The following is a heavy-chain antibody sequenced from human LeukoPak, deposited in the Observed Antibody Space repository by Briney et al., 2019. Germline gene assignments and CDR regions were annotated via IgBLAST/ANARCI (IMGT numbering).Heavy chain of an antibody. D-gene: IGHD4-17*01. V-gene: IGHV1-2*02. J-gene: IGHJ6*04. Sequence: GASVKVSCKASGYTFTGYYMHWVRQAPGQGLEWMGWINPNSGCTNYAQKFQGRVTMTRDTSISTAYMELSRLRSDDTAVYYCAREQTTVTTTPWGVWGKGTTVTVSS. CDR1: GYTFTGYY. CDR3: AREQTTVTTTPWGV. CDR2: INPNSGCT.